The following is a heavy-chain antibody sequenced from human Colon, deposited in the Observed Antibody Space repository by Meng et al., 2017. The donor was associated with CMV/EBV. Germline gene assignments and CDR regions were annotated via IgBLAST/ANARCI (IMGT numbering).Heavy chain of an antibody. CDR1: GGFISGSSYY. Sequence: HLQLQEWGPGLVKAWGTLSLPCTVSGGFISGSSYYWGWIRQPPGKGLEWIGSMYYSGNTHYKSSLKSRVTISVDTSKNQFSLRLNSVTAADTAVYYCARTVQWLAPFYYYMDVWGKGTLVTVSS. CDR3: ARTVQWLAPFYYYMDV. D-gene: IGHD3-22*01. CDR2: MYYSGNT. V-gene: IGHV4-39*07. J-gene: IGHJ6*03.